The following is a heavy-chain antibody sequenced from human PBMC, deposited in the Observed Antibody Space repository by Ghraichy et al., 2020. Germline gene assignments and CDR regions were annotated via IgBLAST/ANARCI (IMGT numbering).Heavy chain of an antibody. Sequence: SHTLSLTCTVSGAPISSGGNYWTWIRQHPGKGLEWIGYIHDSGSTYYNPSFKSRATFSLDTSKNQFSVKLSSVTAADTAVYFCARDTSGYWDYWGRGTLVTVSS. CDR1: GAPISSGGNY. J-gene: IGHJ4*02. D-gene: IGHD3-22*01. CDR2: IHDSGST. V-gene: IGHV4-31*02. CDR3: ARDTSGYWDY.